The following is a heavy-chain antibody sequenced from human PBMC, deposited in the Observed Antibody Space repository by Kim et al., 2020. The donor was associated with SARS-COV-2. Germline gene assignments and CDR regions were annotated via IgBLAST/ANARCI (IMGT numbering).Heavy chain of an antibody. J-gene: IGHJ6*02. CDR3: ARDPGSSAEMDGIQQQLVLSSWLIGGDYYYGMDV. D-gene: IGHD6-13*01. V-gene: IGHV1-46*01. CDR1: GYTFTSYY. CDR2: INPSGGST. Sequence: ASVKVSCKASGYTFTSYYMHWVRQAPGQGLEWMGIINPSGGSTSYAQKFQGRVTMTRDTSTSTVYMELSSLRSEDTAVYYCARDPGSSAEMDGIQQQLVLSSWLIGGDYYYGMDVWGQGTTVTVSS.